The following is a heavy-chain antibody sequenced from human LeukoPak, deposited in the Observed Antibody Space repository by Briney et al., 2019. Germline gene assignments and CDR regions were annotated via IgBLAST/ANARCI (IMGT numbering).Heavy chain of an antibody. V-gene: IGHV3-30*18. D-gene: IGHD3-16*01. J-gene: IGHJ4*02. Sequence: PGGSLRLSCAASGFTFSSYGMHWVRQAPGKGLEWVAVISYDGSNKYYADSVKGRFTISRDNSKNTLYLQMNSLRAEDTAVYYCAKDMITFGGRTYYFDYWGQGTLVTVSS. CDR1: GFTFSSYG. CDR3: AKDMITFGGRTYYFDY. CDR2: ISYDGSNK.